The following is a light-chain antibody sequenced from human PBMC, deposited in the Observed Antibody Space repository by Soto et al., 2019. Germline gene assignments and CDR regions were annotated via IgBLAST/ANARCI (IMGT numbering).Light chain of an antibody. CDR3: QHYNNWPPWT. Sequence: EIVVTQSPATLSVSPEERVTLSCRASQSVSSSLAWYQQRPGQAPRLLIYDTSTRAAGIAARFSGSGSGTEFTLTISSLQSEDFAVYYCQHYNNWPPWTFGQGTKVDIK. J-gene: IGKJ1*01. CDR1: QSVSSS. V-gene: IGKV3-15*01. CDR2: DTS.